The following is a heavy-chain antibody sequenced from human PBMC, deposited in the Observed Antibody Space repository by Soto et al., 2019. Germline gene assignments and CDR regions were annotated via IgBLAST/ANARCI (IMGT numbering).Heavy chain of an antibody. CDR1: GYSFTRYW. V-gene: IGHV5-51*01. J-gene: IGHJ6*02. CDR3: ARLIGYSSSSAYYGMDV. D-gene: IGHD6-6*01. CDR2: IYPGDSDT. Sequence: GESLKLSCKGSGYSFTRYWIGWVRQMPGKGLEWMGIIYPGDSDTRYSPSFQGQVTISADKSISTAYLQWSSLKASDTAMYYCARLIGYSSSSAYYGMDVWGQGTTVTVSS.